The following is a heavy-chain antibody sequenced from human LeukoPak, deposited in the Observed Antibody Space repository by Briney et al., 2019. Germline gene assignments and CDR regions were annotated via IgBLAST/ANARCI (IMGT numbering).Heavy chain of an antibody. CDR1: GFTFSSYA. J-gene: IGHJ4*02. D-gene: IGHD3-3*01. CDR3: ARDQFLEFLFDY. V-gene: IGHV3-30-3*01. Sequence: GRSLRLSCAASGFTFSSYAMHWVRQAPGKGLEWVAVISYDGSNKYYADSVKGRFTISRDNSKNTLYLQMNSLRAEDTAVYYCARDQFLEFLFDYWGQGTLVTVSS. CDR2: ISYDGSNK.